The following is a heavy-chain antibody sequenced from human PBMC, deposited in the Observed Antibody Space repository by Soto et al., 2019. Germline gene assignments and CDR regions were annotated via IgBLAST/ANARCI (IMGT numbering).Heavy chain of an antibody. Sequence: KTSETLSLTCTVSGGSISSSSYYWGWIRQPPGKGLEWIGSIYYSGSTYYNPSLKSRVTISVDTSKNQFSLKLSSVTAADTAVYYCARHSLSPTWFGDYWGQGTLVTVSS. J-gene: IGHJ4*02. CDR1: GGSISSSSYY. V-gene: IGHV4-39*01. CDR3: ARHSLSPTWFGDY. D-gene: IGHD3-10*01. CDR2: IYYSGST.